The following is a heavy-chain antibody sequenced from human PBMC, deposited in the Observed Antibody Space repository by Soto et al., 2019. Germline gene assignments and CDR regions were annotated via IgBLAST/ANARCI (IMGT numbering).Heavy chain of an antibody. CDR3: ASHYDSSGYYYRGLDY. CDR2: IIPIFGTA. V-gene: IGHV1-69*12. D-gene: IGHD3-22*01. CDR1: GGTFSSYA. Sequence: QVQLVQSGAEVKKPGSSVKVSCKASGGTFSSYAISWVRQAPGQGLEWMGGIIPIFGTADYAQKFQGRVTTTADESTSTAYMELRSLRSEDTAVYYCASHYDSSGYYYRGLDYWGQGTLVTVSS. J-gene: IGHJ4*02.